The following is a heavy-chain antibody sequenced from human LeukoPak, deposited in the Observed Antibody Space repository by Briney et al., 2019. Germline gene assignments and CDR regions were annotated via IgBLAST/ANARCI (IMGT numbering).Heavy chain of an antibody. CDR2: IYYSGST. Sequence: PSETLSLTCTVSGGSISSSSYYWGWIRQPPGKGLEWIGSIYYSGSTYYNPSLKSRVTISVDTSKNQFSLKLSSVTAADTAVYYCARQGYYYDSSGYSDFDYWGQGTLVTVSS. V-gene: IGHV4-39*01. D-gene: IGHD3-22*01. CDR1: GGSISSSSYY. CDR3: ARQGYYYDSSGYSDFDY. J-gene: IGHJ4*02.